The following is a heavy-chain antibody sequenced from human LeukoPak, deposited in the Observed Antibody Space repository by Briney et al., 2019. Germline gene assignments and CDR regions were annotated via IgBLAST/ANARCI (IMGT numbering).Heavy chain of an antibody. Sequence: GGSLRLSCAASGFTFSSYWMSWVRQAPGKGLEWVANIKQDGSEKYYVDSVKGRFTISRDNAKNSLYLQMNSLRAEDTAVYYCAREGAGAHHDAFDIWGQGTMVTVSS. D-gene: IGHD6-19*01. J-gene: IGHJ3*02. V-gene: IGHV3-7*01. CDR1: GFTFSSYW. CDR2: IKQDGSEK. CDR3: AREGAGAHHDAFDI.